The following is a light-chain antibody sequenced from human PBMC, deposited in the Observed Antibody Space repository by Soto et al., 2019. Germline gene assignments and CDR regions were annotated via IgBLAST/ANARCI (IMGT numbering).Light chain of an antibody. CDR3: QQTDTIPRT. J-gene: IGKJ1*01. Sequence: IVMTQSPLSLPVTPGEPASISCRSSQSLLHSNGYYYLDWYLQKPGQSPQLLIYLGSNRASGVPDRFSGSGSGTDFTLTVSSLQVEDFATYYCQQTDTIPRTFGQGTMVDI. CDR1: QSLLHSNGYYY. CDR2: LGS. V-gene: IGKV2-28*01.